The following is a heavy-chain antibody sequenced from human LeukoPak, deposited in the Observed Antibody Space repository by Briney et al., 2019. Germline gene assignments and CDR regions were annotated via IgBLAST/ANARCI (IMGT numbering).Heavy chain of an antibody. CDR3: ARGDYDILTGYQGYYYYYMDA. D-gene: IGHD3-9*01. V-gene: IGHV1-69*05. J-gene: IGHJ6*03. CDR1: GGTFSSYA. Sequence: SVKVSCKASGGTFSSYAISWVRQAPGQGLEWMGGIIPIFGTANYAQKFQGRVTITTDESTSTAYMELSSLRSEDTAVYYCARGDYDILTGYQGYYYYYMDAWGKGTTVTVSS. CDR2: IIPIFGTA.